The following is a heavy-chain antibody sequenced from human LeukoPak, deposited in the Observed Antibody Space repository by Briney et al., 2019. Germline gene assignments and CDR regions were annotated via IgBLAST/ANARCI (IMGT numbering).Heavy chain of an antibody. CDR1: GYTFTSYG. CDR2: ISAYNGNT. J-gene: IGHJ4*02. CDR3: ARDGRMYYYDSSGYYGY. Sequence: ASVKVSCKASGYTFTSYGISWVRRAPGQGLEWMGWISAYNGNTNCAQKLQGRVTMTTDTSTSTAYMELRSLRSDDTAVYYCARDGRMYYYDSSGYYGYWGQGTLVTVSS. V-gene: IGHV1-18*01. D-gene: IGHD3-22*01.